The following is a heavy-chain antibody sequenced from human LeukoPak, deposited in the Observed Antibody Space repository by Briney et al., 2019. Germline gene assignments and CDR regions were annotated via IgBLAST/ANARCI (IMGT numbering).Heavy chain of an antibody. CDR1: GFTFSDYY. Sequence: GGSLRLSCAASGFTFSDYYMSWIRQAPGKGLKWVSYISSSGSTIYYADSVKGRFTISRDNAKNSLYLQMNSLRAEDTAVYYCARAGCSSTSCYRAGWFDPWGQGNLVTVSS. D-gene: IGHD2-2*02. V-gene: IGHV3-11*01. J-gene: IGHJ5*02. CDR2: ISSSGSTI. CDR3: ARAGCSSTSCYRAGWFDP.